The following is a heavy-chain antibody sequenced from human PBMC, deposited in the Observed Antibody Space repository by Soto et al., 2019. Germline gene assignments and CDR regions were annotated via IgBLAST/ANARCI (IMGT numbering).Heavy chain of an antibody. CDR2: IIPIFGTA. D-gene: IGHD2-15*01. CDR1: GGTFSSYA. CDR3: ARCICSGGSCYSRGYRYYYYGMDV. V-gene: IGHV1-69*13. J-gene: IGHJ6*02. Sequence: SVKVSFKACGGTFSSYAISWVRQAPGQGLEWMGGIIPIFGTANYAQKFQGRVTITADESTSTAYMELSSLRSEDTAVYYCARCICSGGSCYSRGYRYYYYGMDVWGQGTTVTVSS.